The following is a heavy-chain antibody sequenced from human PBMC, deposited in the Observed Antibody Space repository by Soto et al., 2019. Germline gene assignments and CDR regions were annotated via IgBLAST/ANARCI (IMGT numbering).Heavy chain of an antibody. D-gene: IGHD3-10*01. Sequence: SETLSLTCTVSGGSINSGDYSWTWIRQPPGKGLEWIGYIYHTGTTYYNMSLKSRVTISVDRSKNQFSLKLSSVTAADTTVYYCAVYRFGELFFDYWGQGTLVTVSS. CDR2: IYHTGTT. CDR1: GGSINSGDYS. J-gene: IGHJ4*02. V-gene: IGHV4-30-2*01. CDR3: AVYRFGELFFDY.